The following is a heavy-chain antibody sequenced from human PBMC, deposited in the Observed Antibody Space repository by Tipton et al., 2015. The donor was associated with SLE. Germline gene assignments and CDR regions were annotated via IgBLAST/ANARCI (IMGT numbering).Heavy chain of an antibody. J-gene: IGHJ4*02. V-gene: IGHV4-39*01. CDR2: IYYSGNT. CDR1: GGSIGSSYY. CDR3: ARPGGRLIAPAYFVS. Sequence: TLSLTCTVSGGSIGSSYYWAWIRQPPGKGLDWIGTIYYSGNTYYSPSLQSRVTMFIDASKNQFSLKMNSASAADTAVYYCARPGGRLIAPAYFVSRGRGSRVTGSS. D-gene: IGHD2/OR15-2a*01.